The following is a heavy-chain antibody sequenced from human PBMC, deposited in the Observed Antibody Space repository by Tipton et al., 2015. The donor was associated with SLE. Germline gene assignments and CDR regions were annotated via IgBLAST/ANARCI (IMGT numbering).Heavy chain of an antibody. D-gene: IGHD2-2*01. CDR3: AKRGGYCSSNGCQRGLDV. V-gene: IGHV3-23*01. CDR2: ISGGGGSP. CDR1: GFMFSSYA. Sequence: SLRLSCAASGFMFSSYAMRWVRQAPGKGLEWVSVISGGGGSPSYAESVRGRFTISRDNSKNTLFLQMDNLRGDDTAVYYCAKRGGYCSSNGCQRGLDVWGQGTTVTVSS. J-gene: IGHJ6*02.